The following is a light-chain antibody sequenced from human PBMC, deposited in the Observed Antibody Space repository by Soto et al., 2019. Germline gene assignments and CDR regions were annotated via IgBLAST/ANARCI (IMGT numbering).Light chain of an antibody. Sequence: DIQMTQFPSSLSASVGDRVTITCRASQTISSYLHWYQLKPGQAPKLLIYAASSLQSGVPSRFSGSGSGTEFTLTISSLQPEDFATYYCLQHNSYPVTFGQGTKVDIK. V-gene: IGKV1-17*01. CDR2: AAS. CDR1: QTISSY. J-gene: IGKJ1*01. CDR3: LQHNSYPVT.